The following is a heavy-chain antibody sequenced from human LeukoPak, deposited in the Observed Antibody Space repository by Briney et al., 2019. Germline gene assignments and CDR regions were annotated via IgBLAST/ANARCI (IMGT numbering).Heavy chain of an antibody. D-gene: IGHD2-8*01. CDR2: INHSGST. CDR3: ARVRYCTNGVCYPYYYFMDV. Sequence: PSETLSLTCAVYGGSFSGYYWSWIRQPPGKGLEWIGEINHSGSTNYNPSLKSRVTISVDTSKNQFSLKLSSVTAADTAVYYCARVRYCTNGVCYPYYYFMDVWGKGTTVTVSS. CDR1: GGSFSGYY. J-gene: IGHJ6*03. V-gene: IGHV4-34*01.